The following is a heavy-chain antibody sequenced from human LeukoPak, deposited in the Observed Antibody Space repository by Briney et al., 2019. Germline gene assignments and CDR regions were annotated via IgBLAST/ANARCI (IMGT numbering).Heavy chain of an antibody. Sequence: SETLSFTCTVSGVSISSYYWSWIRQPPGKGLEWIGYIYDSGSTNYNPSLKSRVTISVDTSKSHFSLKLSSVTTADTAVYYCARQTGSSWYYAFDIWGQGTVVTVSS. V-gene: IGHV4-59*08. CDR3: ARQTGSSWYYAFDI. D-gene: IGHD6-13*01. CDR1: GVSISSYY. CDR2: IYDSGST. J-gene: IGHJ3*02.